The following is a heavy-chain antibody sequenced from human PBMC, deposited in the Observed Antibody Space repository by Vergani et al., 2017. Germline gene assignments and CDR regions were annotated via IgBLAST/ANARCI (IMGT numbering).Heavy chain of an antibody. J-gene: IGHJ4*02. Sequence: EVQLLESGGGLVQPGGSLRLSCAASGFTFSSYAMSWVRQAPGKGLEWVSAISGSGGSTYYADSVKGRFTISRDKSKNTLYLQMNSLRAEDTAVYYCAKLVVGATTSWDYWGQGTLVTVSS. V-gene: IGHV3-23*01. CDR2: ISGSGGST. CDR3: AKLVVGATTSWDY. CDR1: GFTFSSYA. D-gene: IGHD1-26*01.